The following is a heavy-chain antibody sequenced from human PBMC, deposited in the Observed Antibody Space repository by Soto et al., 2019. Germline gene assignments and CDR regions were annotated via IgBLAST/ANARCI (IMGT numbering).Heavy chain of an antibody. Sequence: SKTLSLTCTVSGGSISNYYWSWIRQPAGKGLEWIGRIYTSGSTNYNPSLKSRVTMSVDTSKNQFSLKLSSVTAADTAVYYCEREYYYDSSGYLIDYWRQGTPVSVPS. CDR3: EREYYYDSSGYLIDY. CDR2: IYTSGST. J-gene: IGHJ4*02. V-gene: IGHV4-4*07. D-gene: IGHD3-22*01. CDR1: GGSISNYY.